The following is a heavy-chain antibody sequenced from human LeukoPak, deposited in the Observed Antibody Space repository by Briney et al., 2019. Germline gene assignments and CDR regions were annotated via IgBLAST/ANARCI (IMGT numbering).Heavy chain of an antibody. Sequence: PGGSLRLSCAASGFIFSNYEMNWVRQAPGKGLEWVSYISSSGSAIFYADSVKGRFTISRDNAKNSLYLQMNSLRAEDTAVYYCATSRASMDVWGQGTTVTVS. V-gene: IGHV3-48*03. D-gene: IGHD5-12*01. CDR3: ATSRASMDV. CDR1: GFIFSNYE. J-gene: IGHJ6*02. CDR2: ISSSGSAI.